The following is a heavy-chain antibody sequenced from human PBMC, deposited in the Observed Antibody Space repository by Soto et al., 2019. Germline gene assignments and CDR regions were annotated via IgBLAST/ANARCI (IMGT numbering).Heavy chain of an antibody. J-gene: IGHJ3*02. CDR1: GYTFTSYG. Sequence: ASVKVSCKASGYTFTSYGISWVRQAPGQGLEWMGWISAYNGNTNYAQKLQGRVTMTTDTSTSTAYMELRSLRSDDTAVYYCARDQARPNTIFGVVIDAFDIWGQGTMVTV. D-gene: IGHD3-3*01. CDR2: ISAYNGNT. CDR3: ARDQARPNTIFGVVIDAFDI. V-gene: IGHV1-18*01.